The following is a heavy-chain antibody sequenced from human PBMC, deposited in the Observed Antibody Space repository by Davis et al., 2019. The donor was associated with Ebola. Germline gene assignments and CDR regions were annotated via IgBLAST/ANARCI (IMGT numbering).Heavy chain of an antibody. CDR3: ARWGGSYYGGFDY. CDR1: GFTFSSYS. V-gene: IGHV3-48*01. CDR2: ISSSSSTI. J-gene: IGHJ4*02. D-gene: IGHD1-26*01. Sequence: GGSRRLSCAASGFTFSSYSMNWVRQAPGKGLEWVSYISSSSSTIYYADSVKGRFTISRDNAKNSLYLQMNSLRAEDTAVYYCARWGGSYYGGFDYWGQGTLVTVSS.